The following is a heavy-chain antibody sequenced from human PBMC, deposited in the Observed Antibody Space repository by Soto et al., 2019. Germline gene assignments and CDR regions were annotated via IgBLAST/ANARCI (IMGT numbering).Heavy chain of an antibody. CDR2: IISNDRST. CDR3: AKVGVGAATDYFDY. CDR1: GFTFSDYW. Sequence: GGSLRLSCAASGFTFSDYWMHWVRQAPGKGLEWVSSIISNDRSTYYTDSVKGRFTISRDISKYTVYLQLNSLRADDTAKYYCAKVGVGAATDYFDYWGQGALVTVSS. J-gene: IGHJ4*02. V-gene: IGHV3-23*01. D-gene: IGHD1-26*01.